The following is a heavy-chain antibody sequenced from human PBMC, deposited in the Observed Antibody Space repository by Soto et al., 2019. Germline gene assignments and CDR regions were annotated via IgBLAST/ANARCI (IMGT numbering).Heavy chain of an antibody. Sequence: EVQLVESGGGLVQPGGSLRLSCAASGFTFSDHYMDWVRQAPGKGLEWVGRSRNKANSYTTEYAASVKGRFAISRDDSKNSLYLQMSSLKTADTAVYYCARARFRGANDSFDYWGQGTLVTVSS. D-gene: IGHD3-10*01. CDR2: SRNKANSYTT. J-gene: IGHJ4*02. CDR3: ARARFRGANDSFDY. V-gene: IGHV3-72*01. CDR1: GFTFSDHY.